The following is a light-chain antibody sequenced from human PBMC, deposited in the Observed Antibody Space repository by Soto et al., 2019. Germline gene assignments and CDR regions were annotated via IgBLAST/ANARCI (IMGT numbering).Light chain of an antibody. V-gene: IGKV1-12*02. CDR2: AAS. CDR1: QGIRSW. J-gene: IGKJ3*01. CDR3: QQANSFPFT. Sequence: DIQMTQSPSSVSASVGDRVTISCRASQGIRSWLAWYQQKPGKAPKLLIFAASTLQSGVPSRFSGSVSGTDFTLTISSLQPEDFATYYCQQANSFPFTFGPGTKVDIE.